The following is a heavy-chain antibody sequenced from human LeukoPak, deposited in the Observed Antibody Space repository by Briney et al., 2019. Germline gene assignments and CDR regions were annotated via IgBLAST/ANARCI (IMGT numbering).Heavy chain of an antibody. CDR3: VVTATYKFDY. D-gene: IGHD2-15*01. CDR2: ISNNGEIT. Sequence: PGGSLRLSCAASGFTFNNGPMSWVRQAPGKGLKWVSIISNNGEITFYADSVKGRFTISRDSSKNTLYLQMNSLRAEDSAVYYCVVTATYKFDYWGQGTLVTVSS. CDR1: GFTFNNGP. V-gene: IGHV3-23*01. J-gene: IGHJ4*02.